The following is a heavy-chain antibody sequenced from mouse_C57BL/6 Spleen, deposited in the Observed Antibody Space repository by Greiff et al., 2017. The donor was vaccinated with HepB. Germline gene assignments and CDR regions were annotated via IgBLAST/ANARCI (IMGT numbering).Heavy chain of an antibody. CDR3: ARGDYDDYYAMDY. J-gene: IGHJ4*01. CDR2: INPSSGYT. V-gene: IGHV1-7*01. Sequence: QVQLQQSGAELAKPGASVKLSCKASGYTFTSYWMHWVKQRPGQGLEWIGYINPSSGYTKYNQKFKDKATLTADKSSSTAYMQLSSLTCEDSAVYYCARGDYDDYYAMDYWGQGTSVTVSS. CDR1: GYTFTSYW. D-gene: IGHD2-4*01.